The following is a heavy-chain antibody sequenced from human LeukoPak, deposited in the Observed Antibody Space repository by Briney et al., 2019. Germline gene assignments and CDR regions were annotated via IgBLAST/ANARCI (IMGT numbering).Heavy chain of an antibody. CDR1: GYTFTSHG. CDR2: ISAYNGNT. V-gene: IGHV1-18*04. D-gene: IGHD1-1*01. Sequence: ASVKVSCKASGYTFTSHGISWVRQAPGQGLEWMGWISAYNGNTNYAQKLQGRVTMTTDTSTSTAYMELRSLRSDDTAVYYCARGYNWNDVPKGFDYWGQGTLVTVSS. J-gene: IGHJ4*02. CDR3: ARGYNWNDVPKGFDY.